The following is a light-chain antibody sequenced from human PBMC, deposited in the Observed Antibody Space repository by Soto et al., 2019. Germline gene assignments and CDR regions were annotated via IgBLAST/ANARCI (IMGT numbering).Light chain of an antibody. CDR2: DVS. J-gene: IGLJ2*01. CDR1: SMDVGGYNY. CDR3: SSYTSSSTLVV. Sequence: QSVLTQPASVSGSPGQSITISCTGTSMDVGGYNYVSWYQQHPGKAPKLMIYDVSNRPSGVSNRFSGSKSGNTASLTISGLQADDEADYYCSSYTSSSTLVVFGGGTKLTVL. V-gene: IGLV2-14*01.